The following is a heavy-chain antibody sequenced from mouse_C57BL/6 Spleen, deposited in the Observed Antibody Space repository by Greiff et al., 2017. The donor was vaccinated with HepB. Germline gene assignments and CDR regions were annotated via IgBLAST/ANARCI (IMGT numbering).Heavy chain of an antibody. CDR1: GYTFTSYG. CDR2: IYPRSGNT. V-gene: IGHV1-81*01. Sequence: VQLQQSGAELARPGASVKLSCKASGYTFTSYGISWVKQRTGQGLEWIGEIYPRSGNTYYNEKFKGKATLTADKSSSTAYLELRSLTSEDSAVYFCARGGSSGYGGWFAYWGQGTLVTVSA. J-gene: IGHJ3*01. CDR3: ARGGSSGYGGWFAY. D-gene: IGHD3-2*02.